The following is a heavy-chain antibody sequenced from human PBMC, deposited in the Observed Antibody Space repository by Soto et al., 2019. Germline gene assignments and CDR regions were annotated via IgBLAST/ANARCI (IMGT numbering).Heavy chain of an antibody. CDR2: IIPIFGTA. V-gene: IGHV1-69*13. CDR3: ARRNLYYYYGMDV. Sequence: SVKVSCKASGGTFSSYAISWVRQAPRQGLEWMGGIIPIFGTANYAQKFQGRVTITADESTSTAYMELSSLRSEDTAVYYCARRNLYYYYGMDVWGQGTTVTVSS. D-gene: IGHD1-7*01. J-gene: IGHJ6*02. CDR1: GGTFSSYA.